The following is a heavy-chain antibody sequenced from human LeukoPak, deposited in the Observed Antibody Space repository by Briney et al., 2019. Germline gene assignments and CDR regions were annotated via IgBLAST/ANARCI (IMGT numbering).Heavy chain of an antibody. CDR2: IYYSGST. D-gene: IGHD3-10*01. Sequence: SETLSLTCTVSGGSISSGGYYWSWIRQHPGKGLEWIGYIYYSGSTYYNPSLKSRVTISVDTSKNQFSLKLSSVTAADTAVYYCARLYGSGSLILTYYYGMDVWGQGTTVTVSS. CDR3: ARLYGSGSLILTYYYGMDV. J-gene: IGHJ6*02. V-gene: IGHV4-31*03. CDR1: GGSISSGGYY.